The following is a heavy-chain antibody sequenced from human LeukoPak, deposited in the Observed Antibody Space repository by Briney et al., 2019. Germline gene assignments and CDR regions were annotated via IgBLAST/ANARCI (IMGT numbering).Heavy chain of an antibody. CDR1: GFTFSSYS. D-gene: IGHD2/OR15-2a*01. CDR3: ASSQYYSGEPNWFDP. V-gene: IGHV3-48*04. J-gene: IGHJ5*02. Sequence: PGGSLRLSCAASGFTFSSYSMNWVRQAPGKGLEWVSYISSSGSTIYYADSVKGRFTISRDNAKNSLYLQMNSLRAEDTAVYYCASSQYYSGEPNWFDPWGQGTLVTVSS. CDR2: ISSSGSTI.